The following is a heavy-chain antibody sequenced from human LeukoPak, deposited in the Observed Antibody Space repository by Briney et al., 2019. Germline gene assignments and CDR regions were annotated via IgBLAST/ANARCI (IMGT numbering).Heavy chain of an antibody. D-gene: IGHD3-10*01. J-gene: IGHJ5*02. CDR3: ARRGYYGSGSKPFDP. V-gene: IGHV5-51*01. CDR2: IYPGDSAGDSDT. CDR1: GYSFTNYC. Sequence: GESLKISCKGSGYSFTNYCIGWVRQMPGKGLEWMGIIYPGDSAGDSDTRYSPSFRGQVTISADKSISTAYLHWSSLKASDTAMYYCARRGYYGSGSKPFDPWGQGTLVTVSS.